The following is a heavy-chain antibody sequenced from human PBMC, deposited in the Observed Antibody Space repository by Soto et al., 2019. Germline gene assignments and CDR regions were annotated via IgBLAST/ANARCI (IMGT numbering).Heavy chain of an antibody. V-gene: IGHV1-3*01. J-gene: IGHJ6*03. CDR1: GDTFTTYA. CDR3: ARGGWQFGDYVYYYYYMDV. Sequence: SVKVCCKASGDTFTTYAIQWLRQAPGQRLDWLGWINAGNGDTKYSQKFQGRVTITRDTSASTAYIELRSLRSEDTAVYYCARGGWQFGDYVYYYYYMDVWGKGTTVTVSS. CDR2: INAGNGDT. D-gene: IGHD4-17*01.